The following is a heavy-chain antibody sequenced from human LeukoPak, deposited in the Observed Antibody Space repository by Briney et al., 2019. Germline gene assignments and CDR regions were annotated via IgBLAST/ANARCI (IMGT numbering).Heavy chain of an antibody. CDR3: ARDSSECSGGSCFGY. CDR2: IIPIFGTA. D-gene: IGHD2-15*01. J-gene: IGHJ4*02. Sequence: SVKVSCKASGGTFSSYGISWVRQAPGQGLEWMGGIIPIFGTANYAQKFQGRVTITADESTSTAYMELSSLRSEDTAVYYCARDSSECSGGSCFGYWGQGTLVTVSS. CDR1: GGTFSSYG. V-gene: IGHV1-69*13.